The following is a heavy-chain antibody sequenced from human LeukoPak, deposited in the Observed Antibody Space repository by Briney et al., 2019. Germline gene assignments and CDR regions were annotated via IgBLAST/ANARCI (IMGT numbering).Heavy chain of an antibody. Sequence: SVKVSCKASGGTFGSYAISWVRQAPGQGLEWMGGIIPIFGTANYAQKFQGRVTITADKSTSTAYMELSSLRSEDTAVYYCARVDTAMVTSYYYYYMDVWGKGTTVTVSS. CDR3: ARVDTAMVTSYYYYYMDV. V-gene: IGHV1-69*06. J-gene: IGHJ6*03. D-gene: IGHD5-18*01. CDR1: GGTFGSYA. CDR2: IIPIFGTA.